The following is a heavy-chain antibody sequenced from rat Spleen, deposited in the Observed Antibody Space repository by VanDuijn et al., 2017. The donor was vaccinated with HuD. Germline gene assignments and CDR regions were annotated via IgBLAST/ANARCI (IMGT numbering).Heavy chain of an antibody. CDR1: GFTFSDYY. V-gene: IGHV5-22*01. CDR2: ISYEGSST. J-gene: IGHJ2*01. CDR3: ARGQLLGY. D-gene: IGHD1-10*01. Sequence: EVQLVESGGGLVQPGRSLKLSCAASGFTFSDYYMAWVRQAPKKGLEWVASISYEGSSTYYGDSVKGRFTISRDNAKSTLYLQMNSLRSEDTATYYCARGQLLGYWGQGVMVTVSS.